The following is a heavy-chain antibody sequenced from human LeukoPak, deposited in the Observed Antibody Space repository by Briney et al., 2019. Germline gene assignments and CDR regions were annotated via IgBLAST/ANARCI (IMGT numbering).Heavy chain of an antibody. CDR2: ISYDGSNK. J-gene: IGHJ1*01. CDR1: GFTFSSYA. D-gene: IGHD6-13*01. V-gene: IGHV3-30-3*01. Sequence: QPGRSLRLSCAASGFTFSSYAMHWVRQAPGKGLEWVAVISYDGSNKYYADSVKGRFTISRDNSKNTLYLQMNSLRAEDTAVYYCARDGAAAYAEYFQHWGQGTLVTVSS. CDR3: ARDGAAAYAEYFQH.